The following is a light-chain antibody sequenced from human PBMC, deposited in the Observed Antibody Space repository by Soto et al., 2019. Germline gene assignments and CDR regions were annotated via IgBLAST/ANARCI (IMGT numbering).Light chain of an antibody. J-gene: IGKJ2*01. CDR3: QHYETSPPSYT. CDR1: QSLSSNY. Sequence: EIVLTQSPGTLSLSPGERATLSCRASQSLSSNYLAWYQQKPGQASRLLIYGASSRATGIPDRYSGSGSGTDFTLTISRLEPEDFAVYYCQHYETSPPSYTFGQGTNLEIK. V-gene: IGKV3-20*01. CDR2: GAS.